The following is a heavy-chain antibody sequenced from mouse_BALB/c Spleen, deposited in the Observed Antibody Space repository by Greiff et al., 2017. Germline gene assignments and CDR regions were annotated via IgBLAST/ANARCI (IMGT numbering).Heavy chain of an antibody. V-gene: IGHV10-1*02. J-gene: IGHJ4*01. CDR3: VRRGLRLYAMDY. CDR1: GFTFNTYA. Sequence: EVKLMESGGGLVQPKGSLKLSCAASGFTFNTYAMNWVRQAPGKGLEWVARIRSKSNNYATYYADSVKDRFTISRDDSQSMLYLQMNNLKTEDTAMYYCVRRGLRLYAMDYWGQGTSVTVSS. D-gene: IGHD2-4*01. CDR2: IRSKSNNYAT.